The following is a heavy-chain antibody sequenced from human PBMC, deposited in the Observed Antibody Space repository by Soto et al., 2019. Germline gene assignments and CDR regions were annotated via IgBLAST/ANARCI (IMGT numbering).Heavy chain of an antibody. Sequence: EVQLLESGGGLVQPAVSLRLSCAASGFTFGSDAMSWVRQAPGKGLEWVSVITGSGAITYYADSVKGRFTISRDNFKNTLYLQMNSLSVAATSVYHCAHPNLRFCSGVSCYGYIDYWVQGPLCTVSS. V-gene: IGHV3-23*01. D-gene: IGHD2-15*01. CDR3: AHPNLRFCSGVSCYGYIDY. J-gene: IGHJ4*02. CDR1: GFTFGSDA. CDR2: ITGSGAIT.